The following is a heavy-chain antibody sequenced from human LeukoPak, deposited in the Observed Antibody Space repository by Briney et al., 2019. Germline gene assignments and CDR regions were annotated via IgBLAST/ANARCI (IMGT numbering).Heavy chain of an antibody. D-gene: IGHD3-10*01. CDR2: IYHSGST. V-gene: IGHV4-30-2*01. CDR3: ARDGMGFGES. CDR1: GGSISSYS. J-gene: IGHJ5*02. Sequence: SETLSLTCTVSGGSISSYSWSWIRQPPGKGLEWIGYIYHSGSTYYNPSLKSRVTISVDRSKNQFSLKLSSVTAADTAVYYCARDGMGFGESWGQGTLVTVSS.